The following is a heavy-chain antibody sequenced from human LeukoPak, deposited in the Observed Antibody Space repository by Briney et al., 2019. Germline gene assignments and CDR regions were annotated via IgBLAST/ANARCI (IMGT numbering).Heavy chain of an antibody. CDR2: IYPGDSDT. V-gene: IGHV5-51*01. CDR1: GYSFTSYW. J-gene: IGHJ4*02. D-gene: IGHD5-18*01. Sequence: GESLKISCKDSGYSFTSYWIGWGRQLPGKGLEWMGIIYPGDSDTRYSPSFQGEVTSSADKSINTAYLQWSSLKASDTAIYYCARRGEAMDPFDDWGQGTLVTVSS. CDR3: ARRGEAMDPFDD.